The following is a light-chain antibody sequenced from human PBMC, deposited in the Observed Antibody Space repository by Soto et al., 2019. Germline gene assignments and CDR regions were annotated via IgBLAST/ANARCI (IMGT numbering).Light chain of an antibody. CDR3: CSYTSFSTYV. V-gene: IGLV2-23*02. Sequence: QSVLTQPASVSGSPGQSITVSCTGTSSDVGNYNLVSWYQQYPGQTPKLILYEVSKRPTGVPNRFTGSKFGNTASLTISGLQAEDEADYYCCSYTSFSTYVFGTGTKVTVL. CDR1: SSDVGNYNL. CDR2: EVS. J-gene: IGLJ1*01.